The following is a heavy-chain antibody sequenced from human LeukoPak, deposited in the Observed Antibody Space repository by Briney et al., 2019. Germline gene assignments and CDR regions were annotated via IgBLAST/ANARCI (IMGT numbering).Heavy chain of an antibody. V-gene: IGHV3-48*03. Sequence: QPGGSLRLSCAASGFTFSSYEMSWVRKAPGKGLEWVSYISSSGSTIYYADSVKGRFTISRDNAKNSLYLQMNSLRAEDTAVYYCAREVYYYGSGSYSYYYGMDVWGKGTTVTVSS. CDR2: ISSSGSTI. D-gene: IGHD3-10*01. J-gene: IGHJ6*04. CDR1: GFTFSSYE. CDR3: AREVYYYGSGSYSYYYGMDV.